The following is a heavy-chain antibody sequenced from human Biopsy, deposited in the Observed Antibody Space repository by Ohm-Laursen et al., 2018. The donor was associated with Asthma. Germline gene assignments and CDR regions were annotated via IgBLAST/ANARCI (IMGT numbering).Heavy chain of an antibody. D-gene: IGHD4-23*01. J-gene: IGHJ6*02. V-gene: IGHV4-4*02. CDR1: GGSISVSNW. CDR2: IYHLGNA. CDR3: ARDTYGGNAAYYYGMDV. Sequence: TLSLTCDVSGGSISVSNWWSWVRQPPGRGLEWIGQIYHLGNANYNPSLKSRVTMSVDKSKNQFSLKLTSVTAADTAVYYCARDTYGGNAAYYYGMDVWGQGTTVTVSS.